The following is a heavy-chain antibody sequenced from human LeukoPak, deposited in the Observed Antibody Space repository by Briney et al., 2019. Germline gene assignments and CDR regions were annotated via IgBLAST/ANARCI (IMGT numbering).Heavy chain of an antibody. CDR2: IHSSGST. D-gene: IGHD6-6*01. J-gene: IGHJ5*02. CDR3: ARDRSSSSGWFDP. Sequence: SETLSLTCTVSGASISSYYWSWIRQPAGKGLEWIGRIHSSGSTNYNPSLKSRVIMSVDTSKNQFSLDLNSVTAADTAAYYCARDRSSSSGWFDPWGQGTLVTVSS. CDR1: GASISSYY. V-gene: IGHV4-4*07.